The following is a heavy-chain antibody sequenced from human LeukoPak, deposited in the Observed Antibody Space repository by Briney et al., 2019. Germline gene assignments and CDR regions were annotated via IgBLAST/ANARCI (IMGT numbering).Heavy chain of an antibody. D-gene: IGHD6-13*01. CDR3: ARGGMAAAGVYYYMDV. V-gene: IGHV4-59*01. Sequence: SKTLSLTCTVSGGSISSYYWSWIRQPPGKGLEWIGYIYYSGSTNYNPSLKSRVTISVDTSKNQSSLKLSSVTAADTAVYYCARGGMAAAGVYYYMDVWGKGTTVTVSS. J-gene: IGHJ6*03. CDR2: IYYSGST. CDR1: GGSISSYY.